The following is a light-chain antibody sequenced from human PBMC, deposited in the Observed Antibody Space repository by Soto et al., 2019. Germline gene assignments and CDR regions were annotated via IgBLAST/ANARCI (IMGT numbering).Light chain of an antibody. CDR2: SVS. V-gene: IGKV1-39*01. J-gene: IGKJ4*01. CDR3: QQSFTTPLT. CDR1: QNIHSY. Sequence: DIQMTQSPSSLSASVGDRVTITCRASQNIHSYLNWYKQTPGKPPELLIFSVSNLESGVPSRFSGSGSGTDFTLTIATLQREDFATYYCQQSFTTPLTFGGGTKVEIK.